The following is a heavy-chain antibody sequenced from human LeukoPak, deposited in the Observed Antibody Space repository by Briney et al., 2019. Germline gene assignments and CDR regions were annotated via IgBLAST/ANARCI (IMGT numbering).Heavy chain of an antibody. CDR2: IYTNGRT. CDR1: GVSVSNFY. Sequence: VKPSETLSLTCAVSGVSVSNFYWSWIRQPAGKGLEWVGRIYTNGRTKYNPSLNSRVSLSVDTSKNQLSLRLASVTAADTAVFYCGRKKRGWLKEKTYYYYVEVWGKGTRV. J-gene: IGHJ6*03. CDR3: GRKKRGWLKEKTYYYYVEV. V-gene: IGHV4-4*07. D-gene: IGHD5-18*01.